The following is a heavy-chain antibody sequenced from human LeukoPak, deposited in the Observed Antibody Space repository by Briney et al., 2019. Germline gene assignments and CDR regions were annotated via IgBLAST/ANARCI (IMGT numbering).Heavy chain of an antibody. J-gene: IGHJ4*02. Sequence: GGSLRLSCAASGFTVSSNYMSWVRQAPGKGLEWVSFIYNTGDTYYADSVKGRFTISRDNSKNTLYLQMNSLRAEDTAVYYCARWYCNSNTCYYDYWGQGTLVTVSS. CDR3: ARWYCNSNTCYYDY. V-gene: IGHV3-53*01. CDR2: IYNTGDT. D-gene: IGHD2/OR15-2a*01. CDR1: GFTVSSNY.